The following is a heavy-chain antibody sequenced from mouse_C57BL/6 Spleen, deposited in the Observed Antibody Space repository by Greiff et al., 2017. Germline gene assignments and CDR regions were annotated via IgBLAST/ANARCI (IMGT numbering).Heavy chain of an antibody. CDR2: INPNNGGT. D-gene: IGHD2-4*01. CDR1: GYTFTDYY. Sequence: VQLQQSGPELVKPGASVKISCKASGYTFTDYYMNWVKQSHGKSLEWIGDINPNNGGTSYNQKFKGKATLTVDKSSSTAYMELRSLTSEDSAVYYCAREAYDYLDYWGQGTTLTVSS. V-gene: IGHV1-26*01. J-gene: IGHJ2*01. CDR3: AREAYDYLDY.